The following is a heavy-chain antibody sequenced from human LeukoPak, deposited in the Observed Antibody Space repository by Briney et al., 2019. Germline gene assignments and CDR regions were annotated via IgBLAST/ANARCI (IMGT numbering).Heavy chain of an antibody. Sequence: GGSLRLSCAASGFTFSTYGMHWVRQAPGKGLEWVALITYDGYYKYYSDSVKGRFTISSDTSKNTLYLQMNSLRAEDTAVYYCARDLSPVVRASPMGYWGQGTPVTVSS. D-gene: IGHD3-10*01. V-gene: IGHV3-30*03. CDR1: GFTFSTYG. CDR3: ARDLSPVVRASPMGY. CDR2: ITYDGYYK. J-gene: IGHJ4*02.